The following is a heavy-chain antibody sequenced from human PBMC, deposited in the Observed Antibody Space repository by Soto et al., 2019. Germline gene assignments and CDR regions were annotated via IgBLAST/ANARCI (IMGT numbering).Heavy chain of an antibody. Sequence: SETLSLTCAVYGGSFSGYYWSWIRQPPGKGLEWIGEINHSGSTNYNPSLKSRVTISVDTSKNQFSLKLSSVTAADTAVYYCARRGKFQHIVVVTATPGGMDVWGQGTTVTVSS. D-gene: IGHD2-21*02. CDR2: INHSGST. CDR1: GGSFSGYY. CDR3: ARRGKFQHIVVVTATPGGMDV. J-gene: IGHJ6*02. V-gene: IGHV4-34*01.